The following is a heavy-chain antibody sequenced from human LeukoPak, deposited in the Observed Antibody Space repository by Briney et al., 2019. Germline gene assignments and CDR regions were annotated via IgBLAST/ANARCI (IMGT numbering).Heavy chain of an antibody. D-gene: IGHD3-22*01. CDR1: GYTFTSYG. CDR2: ISAYNGNT. CDR3: ARSGYYDSSGYQYNWFDP. V-gene: IGHV1-18*01. Sequence: ASVKVSCKASGYTFTSYGISWVRQAPGQGLEWMGWISAYNGNTNYAQKLQGRVTMTTDTSTSTAYMELRSLRSDDTAVYYCARSGYYDSSGYQYNWFDPWGQGTLVTVSS. J-gene: IGHJ5*02.